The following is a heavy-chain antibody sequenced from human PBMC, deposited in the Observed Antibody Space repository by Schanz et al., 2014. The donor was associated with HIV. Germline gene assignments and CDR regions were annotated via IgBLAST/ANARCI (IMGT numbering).Heavy chain of an antibody. CDR1: GFTFRGSG. Sequence: EVQLSESGGGLIQPGGSLRLSCVASGFTFRGSGMSWVRRAPGKGLEWVSTVIGSGVRTIYADSVKGRFTISRDNSKNTLSLHMNSLRVEDTAVYYCAKAKGSYSATTSYFDFWGQGTLVTVSS. D-gene: IGHD1-26*01. CDR2: VIGSGVRT. V-gene: IGHV3-23*01. J-gene: IGHJ4*02. CDR3: AKAKGSYSATTSYFDF.